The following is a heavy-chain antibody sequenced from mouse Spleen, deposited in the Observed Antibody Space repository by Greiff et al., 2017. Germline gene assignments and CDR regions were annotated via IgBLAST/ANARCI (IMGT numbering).Heavy chain of an antibody. CDR1: GFTFSSYA. CDR2: ISSGGSYT. J-gene: IGHJ2*01. D-gene: IGHD4-1*01. CDR3: ARRLLTGKYFDY. Sequence: DVKLVESGGGLVKPGGSLKLSCAASGFTFSSYAMSWVRQTPEKRLEWVATISSGGSYTYYPDSVKGRFTISRDNAKNTLYLQMSSLRSEDTAMYYCARRLLTGKYFDYWGQGTTLTVSS. V-gene: IGHV5-9-1*01.